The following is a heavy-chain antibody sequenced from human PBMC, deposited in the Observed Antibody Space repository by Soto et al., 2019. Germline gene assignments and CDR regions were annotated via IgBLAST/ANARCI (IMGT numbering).Heavy chain of an antibody. CDR3: TRDASPDSSARGWFVP. D-gene: IGHD6-13*01. V-gene: IGHV3-21*01. Sequence: PGGSLSLSCTASGFAFRSFTMKWVRQAPGKGLEWVSTISSNSAYIYYTDALRGRFTISRDNAKNSLHLQMNSLRAEDTAVYYCTRDASPDSSARGWFVPWGPGTLVTVSS. CDR2: ISSNSAYI. J-gene: IGHJ5*02. CDR1: GFAFRSFT.